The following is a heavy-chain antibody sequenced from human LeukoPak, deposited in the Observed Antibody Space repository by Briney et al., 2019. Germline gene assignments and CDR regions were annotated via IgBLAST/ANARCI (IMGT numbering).Heavy chain of an antibody. J-gene: IGHJ4*02. CDR1: GGSISSSSNYY. V-gene: IGHV4-39*07. CDR3: ARARGYSYAFDH. D-gene: IGHD5-18*01. CDR2: IFYNGRT. Sequence: PSETLSLTCTISGGSISSSSNYYWGWIRQPPGKGLEWIGSIFYNGRTNYNPSLKSRLSVSIDTSRDYFSLEMTSVTAADTAVYYCARARGYSYAFDHWGQGTLVIVSS.